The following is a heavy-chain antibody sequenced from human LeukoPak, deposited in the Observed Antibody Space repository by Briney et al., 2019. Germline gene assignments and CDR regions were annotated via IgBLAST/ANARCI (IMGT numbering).Heavy chain of an antibody. CDR3: ARVGTVTTRGTSDY. Sequence: SETLSLTCTVSGGSISSSSYYWGWIRQPPGKGLECIGSIYYNGRTYYNPSLKSRVTISVDTSKNQFSLKLSSVTAADTAVYYCARVGTVTTRGTSDYWGQGTLVTVSS. CDR2: IYYNGRT. J-gene: IGHJ4*02. D-gene: IGHD4-17*01. CDR1: GGSISSSSYY. V-gene: IGHV4-39*07.